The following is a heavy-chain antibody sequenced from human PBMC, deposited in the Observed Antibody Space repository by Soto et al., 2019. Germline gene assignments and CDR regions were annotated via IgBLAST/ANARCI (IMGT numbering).Heavy chain of an antibody. CDR2: ISYDGSNK. Sequence: QVQLVESGGGVVQPGRSLRLSCAASGFTFSSYGMHWVRQAPGKGLEWVAVISYDGSNKYYADSVKGRFTISRDNSKNTLYLQMNSLRAEDTAVYYCAKNSSWKSNDAFDIWGQGTMVTVSS. CDR3: AKNSSWKSNDAFDI. CDR1: GFTFSSYG. D-gene: IGHD6-13*01. J-gene: IGHJ3*02. V-gene: IGHV3-30*18.